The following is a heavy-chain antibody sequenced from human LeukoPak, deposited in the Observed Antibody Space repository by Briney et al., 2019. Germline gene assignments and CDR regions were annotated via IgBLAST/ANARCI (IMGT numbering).Heavy chain of an antibody. CDR1: GFTFSSYS. D-gene: IGHD3-22*01. CDR2: ISSSSSYI. CDR3: ARLYYDSSGYSSPFDY. Sequence: GGSLRLSCAASGFTFSSYSMNWVRQAPGKGLEWVSSISSSSSYIYYADSVKGRFTISRDNAKNSLYLQMNSLRAEDTAVYYCARLYYDSSGYSSPFDYWGQGTLVTVSS. V-gene: IGHV3-21*01. J-gene: IGHJ4*02.